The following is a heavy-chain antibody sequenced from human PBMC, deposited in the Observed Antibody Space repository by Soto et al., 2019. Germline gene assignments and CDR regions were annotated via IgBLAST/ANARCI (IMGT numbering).Heavy chain of an antibody. V-gene: IGHV1-2*02. CDR3: ARVPAAGEPLSYAMDV. CDR1: GYIFTGFY. CDR2: INPNSGDT. Sequence: ASVKVSCKASGYIFTGFYMHWVRQAPGQGLEWMGWINPNSGDTSYAQKFQGRVTMTRDTSISTAYMELSKLRSDDTAVYYCARVPAAGEPLSYAMDVWGQGTTVTVSS. D-gene: IGHD6-13*01. J-gene: IGHJ6*02.